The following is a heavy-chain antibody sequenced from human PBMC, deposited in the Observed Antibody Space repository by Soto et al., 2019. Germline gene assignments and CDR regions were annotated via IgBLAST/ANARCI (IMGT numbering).Heavy chain of an antibody. V-gene: IGHV3-48*02. CDR2: ITSDTNTI. Sequence: EVQLLESGGDLVQRGGSLRLSCAASGFTFSIYSMNWVRQAPGKGLEWFSYITSDTNTIKYADSVKGRFTISRDNAKNSVYLQMNSLRDEDTAVYYCARSVEGHFDYWGQGTVVTVSS. J-gene: IGHJ4*02. D-gene: IGHD6-19*01. CDR3: ARSVEGHFDY. CDR1: GFTFSIYS.